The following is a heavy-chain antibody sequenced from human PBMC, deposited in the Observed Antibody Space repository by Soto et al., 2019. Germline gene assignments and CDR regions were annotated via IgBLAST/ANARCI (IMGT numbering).Heavy chain of an antibody. J-gene: IGHJ4*02. CDR3: ANYYYYDSGNYYLYYFDY. D-gene: IGHD3-10*01. V-gene: IGHV3-23*01. CDR1: GFTFSSYA. Sequence: PGGSLRLSCAASGFTFSSYAMTWVRQAPGKGLEWVSGLSGGGGSTYYADSVKGRFTISRDNSENTLYLQMNSLRVEDTAVYYCANYYYYDSGNYYLYYFDYWGQGTLVTVSS. CDR2: LSGGGGST.